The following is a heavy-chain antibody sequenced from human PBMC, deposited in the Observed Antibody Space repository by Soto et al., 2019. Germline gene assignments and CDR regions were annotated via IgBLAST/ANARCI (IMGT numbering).Heavy chain of an antibody. D-gene: IGHD2-2*01. CDR3: AKTGFGRYCSSTSCVHFDY. CDR1: GFTFTTYA. J-gene: IGHJ4*02. Sequence: EVQVLDSGGGLVQPGGSLRLSCVASGFTFTTYAMTWVRQAPGKGLEWFSSISGSGGSTHYADSVKGRFIISRENSKNTPYLHMTGLRAEDTAVYYCAKTGFGRYCSSTSCVHFDYWGQGTLVTVSS. V-gene: IGHV3-23*01. CDR2: ISGSGGST.